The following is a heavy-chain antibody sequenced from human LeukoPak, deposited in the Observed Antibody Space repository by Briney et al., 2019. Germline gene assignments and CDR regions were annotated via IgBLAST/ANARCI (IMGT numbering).Heavy chain of an antibody. CDR3: ARWDSPNSGRYNYYYRMDV. CDR1: GDSVSTNTVT. J-gene: IGHJ6*04. D-gene: IGHD1-26*01. Sequence: SQTLSLTCAISGDSVSTNTVTWNWIRLSPSRGLEWLGRTYYRSHWYTDYALSMKSRISINPDTSKNQFSLQLNSVTPEDTAVYYCARWDSPNSGRYNYYYRMDVWGKGTTVVVSS. V-gene: IGHV6-1*01. CDR2: TYYRSHWYT.